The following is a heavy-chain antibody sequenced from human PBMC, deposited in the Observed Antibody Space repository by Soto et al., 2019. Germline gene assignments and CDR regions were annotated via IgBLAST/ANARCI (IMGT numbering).Heavy chain of an antibody. D-gene: IGHD6-13*01. V-gene: IGHV1-18*01. CDR1: GYTFTSYG. CDR2: ISAYNGNT. CDR3: AGESVAAAGTEAY. J-gene: IGHJ4*02. Sequence: QVQLVQSGAEVKKPGASVKVSCKASGYTFTSYGISWVRQAPGQGLEWMGWISAYNGNTNYAQKLQGRVNMTTDTAATKAYTEFRSRRSADTAVYCCAGESVAAAGTEAYWGKGTLVIVSS.